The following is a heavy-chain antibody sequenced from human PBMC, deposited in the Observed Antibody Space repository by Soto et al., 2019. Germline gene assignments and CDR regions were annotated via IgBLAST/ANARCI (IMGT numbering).Heavy chain of an antibody. V-gene: IGHV1-18*01. CDR3: AGATGIRLWLGARYFGLDV. CDR2: ISSYNGNT. D-gene: IGHD5-18*01. CDR1: GYTFTAYG. Sequence: QAQLVQSGPEVKKPGASVKVSCKASGYTFTAYGISWVRQAPGQGLEWMGWISSYNGNTDYAKTLQGRVTMTTDSSTSTAYMELTSLRSDDTAVYYCAGATGIRLWLGARYFGLDVWGQGTRVTVPS. J-gene: IGHJ6*02.